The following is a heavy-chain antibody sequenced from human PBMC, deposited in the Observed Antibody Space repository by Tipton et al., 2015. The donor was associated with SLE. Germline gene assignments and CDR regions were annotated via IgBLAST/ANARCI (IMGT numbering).Heavy chain of an antibody. V-gene: IGHV3-30*14. D-gene: IGHD2-2*01. CDR3: AKCLGTRCLNFDY. J-gene: IGHJ4*02. CDR2: ISYDGSNK. Sequence: SLRLSCAASGFTFSSYAMHWVRQAPGKGLEWVAVISYDGSNKYYADSVKGRFTISRHNSKNTLYLQMNSLRAEDTAVYYCAKCLGTRCLNFDYWGQGTLVTVSS. CDR1: GFTFSSYA.